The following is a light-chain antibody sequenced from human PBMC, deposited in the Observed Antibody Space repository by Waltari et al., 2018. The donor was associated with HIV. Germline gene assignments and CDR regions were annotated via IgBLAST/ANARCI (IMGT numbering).Light chain of an antibody. CDR3: QSTDSSATRV. V-gene: IGLV3-25*03. CDR2: KVK. J-gene: IGLJ2*01. CDR1: GLAKQY. Sequence: SSELTQPPSEPVSLGPTARTPCSRDGLAKQYTSWYQQKPGQAPILVMCKVKERPSGIPERFSGSTSGTTVTLTISGVQAEDEADYYCQSTDSSATRVFGGVTKLTVL.